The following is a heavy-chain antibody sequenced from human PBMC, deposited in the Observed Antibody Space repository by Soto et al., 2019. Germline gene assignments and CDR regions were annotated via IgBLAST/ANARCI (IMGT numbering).Heavy chain of an antibody. CDR1: GGSISSGDYY. CDR3: ARLSPSGYFDY. Sequence: TLSLTCTVSGGSISSGDYYWSWIRQPPGKGLEWIGYIYYSGSTYYNPSLKSRVTISVDTSKNQFSLKLSSVTAADTAVYYCARLSPSGYFDYWGQGTLVTVSS. J-gene: IGHJ4*02. CDR2: IYYSGST. D-gene: IGHD2-15*01. V-gene: IGHV4-30-4*01.